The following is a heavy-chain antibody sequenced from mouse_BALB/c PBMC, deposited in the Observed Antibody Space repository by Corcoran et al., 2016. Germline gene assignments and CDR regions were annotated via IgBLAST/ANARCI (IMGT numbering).Heavy chain of an antibody. V-gene: IGHV1S136*01. CDR3: AREVPGGYPFDY. Sequence: EVQLQQSGPELVKPGASVKMSCKASGYTFTSSVMHWVKQKPGQGLEWIGYIYPYNDDTKYNEEFKGKATLTSDKSSSTAYMELNSLTSEDSAVYYCAREVPGGYPFDYWGQGTTLTVSS. J-gene: IGHJ2*01. CDR1: GYTFTSSV. CDR2: IYPYNDDT. D-gene: IGHD2-2*01.